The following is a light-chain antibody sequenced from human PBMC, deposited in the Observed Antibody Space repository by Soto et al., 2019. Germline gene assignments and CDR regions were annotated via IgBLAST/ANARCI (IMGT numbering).Light chain of an antibody. V-gene: IGKV1-39*01. CDR2: AAS. J-gene: IGKJ4*01. Sequence: DIQMTQSPSSLSASVGDRVTITCRASQSIDSYLNWYQQKPGKAPNLLIYAASGLQSGVPSRFSGSGSGAHFTLTISSLQPEDFATYYCQQSYSTPLTFGGGTKVEIK. CDR1: QSIDSY. CDR3: QQSYSTPLT.